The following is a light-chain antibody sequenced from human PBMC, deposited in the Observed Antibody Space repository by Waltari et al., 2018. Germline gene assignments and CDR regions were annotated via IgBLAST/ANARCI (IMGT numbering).Light chain of an antibody. CDR2: KDS. V-gene: IGLV3-25*03. CDR1: ALPKQY. CDR3: QSADSSGSYVG. J-gene: IGLJ2*01. Sequence: SYELTQPPSVSVSPGQTARITCSGDALPKQYASWYQQKPGQAPVLVIYKDSERPSGIPERFSGSSSGTTVTLTISGVQAEDESDYYCQSADSSGSYVGFGGGTKLTVL.